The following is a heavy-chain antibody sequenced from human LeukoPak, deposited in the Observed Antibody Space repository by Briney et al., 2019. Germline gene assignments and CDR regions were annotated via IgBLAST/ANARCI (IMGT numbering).Heavy chain of an antibody. V-gene: IGHV4-30-4*01. D-gene: IGHD3-10*01. CDR3: ARVRLLWFGELLPNWFDP. J-gene: IGHJ5*02. CDR1: GGSISSGDYY. CDR2: IYYSGST. Sequence: PSETLSLTCTVSGGSISSGDYYWSWIRQPPGKGLEWIGYIYYSGSTYYNPSLKSRVTISVDTSKNQFSLKLSSVTAADTGVYYCARVRLLWFGELLPNWFDPWGQGTLVTVSS.